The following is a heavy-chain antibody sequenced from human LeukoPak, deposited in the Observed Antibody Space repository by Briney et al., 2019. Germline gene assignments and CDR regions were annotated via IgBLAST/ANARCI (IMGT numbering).Heavy chain of an antibody. CDR2: VHHDGRI. V-gene: IGHV4/OR15-8*01. Sequence: PSETLSLTCDVSGGSIDSTNWWNWVRQPPGKGLEWIGEVHHDGRINYNPSLKSRVTLSVDKSKNQFSLSLNSVTAADTAMYYCARSHDHLWGNYPDHWGQGTLVTVSS. CDR1: GGSIDSTNW. CDR3: ARSHDHLWGNYPDH. J-gene: IGHJ4*02. D-gene: IGHD3-16*02.